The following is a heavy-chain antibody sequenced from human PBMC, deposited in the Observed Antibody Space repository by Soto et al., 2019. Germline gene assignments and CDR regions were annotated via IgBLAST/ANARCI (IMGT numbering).Heavy chain of an antibody. V-gene: IGHV4-59*01. CDR3: ASGHEYFPH. CDR2: IYYSGST. CDR1: GGSLSYYY. J-gene: IGHJ1*01. Sequence: ASETLSLTCTVSGGSLSYYYWSWIRQPPGKGLEWIGYIYYSGSTNYNPSLKSRVTISVDTSKNQFSLKLSSVTAADTAMYYCASGHEYFPHWGQGTLVTVSS.